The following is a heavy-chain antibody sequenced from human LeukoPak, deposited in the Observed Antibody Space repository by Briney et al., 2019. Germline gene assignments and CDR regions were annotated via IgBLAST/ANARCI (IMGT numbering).Heavy chain of an antibody. CDR3: ATRGIGPDLILSNYYYMDV. V-gene: IGHV1-24*01. CDR1: GYILTELS. J-gene: IGHJ6*03. Sequence: ASVTVSCKVSGYILTELSMHWVRQAPGKGLEWMGSFDPEDGETLYAQKFQGRVTMTEDTSTDTAYMELSSLRSEDTAVYYCATRGIGPDLILSNYYYMDVWGKGTTVTISS. CDR2: FDPEDGET. D-gene: IGHD3-10*01.